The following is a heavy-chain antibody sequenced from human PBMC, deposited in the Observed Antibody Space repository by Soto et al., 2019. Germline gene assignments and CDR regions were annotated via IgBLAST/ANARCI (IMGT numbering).Heavy chain of an antibody. Sequence: QVQLVQSGAEVKKPGASVKVSCKASGYTFTSYYMHWVRQAPGQGLEWMGIINPSGDSTSYAQKFQGRVTMTRDTSTITVYMGLSSLRSEYTAVYYRARSYYDYVWGSYRPAHFDYWGQGTLVTVSS. D-gene: IGHD3-16*02. CDR2: INPSGDST. CDR1: GYTFTSYY. V-gene: IGHV1-46*01. J-gene: IGHJ4*02. CDR3: ARSYYDYVWGSYRPAHFDY.